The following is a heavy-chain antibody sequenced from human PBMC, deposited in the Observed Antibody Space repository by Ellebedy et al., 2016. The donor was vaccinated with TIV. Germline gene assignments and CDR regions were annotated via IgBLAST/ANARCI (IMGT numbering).Heavy chain of an antibody. CDR2: IYYSGST. CDR3: ARTSIAVAGGGVYFQH. CDR1: GGSISSSSYY. J-gene: IGHJ1*01. Sequence: MPSETLSLTCTVSGGSISSSSYYWGWIRQPPGKGLEWIGSIYYSGSTYYNPSLKSRVTISGDTSKNQFYLKLSSVTAADTAVYYCARTSIAVAGGGVYFQHWGQGTLVTVSS. V-gene: IGHV4-39*01. D-gene: IGHD6-19*01.